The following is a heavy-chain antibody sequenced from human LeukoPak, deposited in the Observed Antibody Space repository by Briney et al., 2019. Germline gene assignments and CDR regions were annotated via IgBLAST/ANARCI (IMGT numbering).Heavy chain of an antibody. CDR3: ARWELLRYYFDY. D-gene: IGHD1-26*01. Sequence: PSETLSLTCTVSGGSISSYYWSWIRQPPGEGLEWIGYIYYSGSTNYNPSLKSRVTISVDTSKNQFPLKLSSVTAADTAVYYCARWELLRYYFDYWGQGTLVTVSS. CDR2: IYYSGST. CDR1: GGSISSYY. J-gene: IGHJ4*02. V-gene: IGHV4-59*08.